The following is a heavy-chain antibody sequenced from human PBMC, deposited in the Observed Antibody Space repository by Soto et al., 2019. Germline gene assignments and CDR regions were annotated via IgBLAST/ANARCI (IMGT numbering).Heavy chain of an antibody. V-gene: IGHV1-69*02. J-gene: IGHJ4*02. CDR2: IFPLTDIP. Sequence: QVQLVQSGTEVKKPGSSVKVSCKASGGTFRNYPINWVRQAPGQGLEWMGSIFPLTDIPDYAQNFQARLTISAEKSTSTAYMELSSLTSDDTAMYFCARGPLVVLKYFESWGQGTLVTVSS. CDR3: ARGPLVVLKYFES. CDR1: GGTFRNYP.